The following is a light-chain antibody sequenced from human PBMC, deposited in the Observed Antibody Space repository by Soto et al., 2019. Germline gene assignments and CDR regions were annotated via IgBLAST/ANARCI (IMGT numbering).Light chain of an antibody. Sequence: DIVMTQSPLSLPVTPGEPASISCRASQSLSGYLAWYQQKPGQGPRLLIYGASNRATGIPARFSGSGSGTDFTLTISSLEPEDFAVYFCQHRTNWPWTFGQGTKVDI. CDR2: GAS. V-gene: IGKV3-11*01. CDR3: QHRTNWPWT. CDR1: QSLSGY. J-gene: IGKJ1*01.